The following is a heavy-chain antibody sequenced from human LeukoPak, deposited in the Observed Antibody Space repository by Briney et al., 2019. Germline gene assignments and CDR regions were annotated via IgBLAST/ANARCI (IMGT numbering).Heavy chain of an antibody. CDR3: ARGISTHWFDP. CDR1: GGSISSGDYY. Sequence: SETLSLTCTVSGGSISSGDYYWSWIRQPPGKGLEWIGEINHSGSTNYNPSLKSRVTISVDTSKNQISLILNSVTAADTAVYYCARGISTHWFDPWGQGTLVIVSS. D-gene: IGHD3-3*02. CDR2: INHSGST. V-gene: IGHV4-39*07. J-gene: IGHJ5*02.